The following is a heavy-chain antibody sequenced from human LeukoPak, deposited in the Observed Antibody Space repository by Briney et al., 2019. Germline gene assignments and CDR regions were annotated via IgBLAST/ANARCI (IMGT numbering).Heavy chain of an antibody. D-gene: IGHD3-16*01. CDR2: IYYSGST. Sequence: PSETLSLTCTVSGGSISSYYWSWIRRPPGKGLEWIGYIYYSGSTNYNPSLKSRVTLSVDTSKNQFSLKLSSVTAADTAVYYCARDSPSRGDFWFDPWGQGTLVTVSS. V-gene: IGHV4-59*01. CDR3: ARDSPSRGDFWFDP. J-gene: IGHJ5*02. CDR1: GGSISSYY.